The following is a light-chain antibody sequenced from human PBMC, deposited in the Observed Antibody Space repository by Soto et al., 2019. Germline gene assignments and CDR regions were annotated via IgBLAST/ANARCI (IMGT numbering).Light chain of an antibody. J-gene: IGKJ4*01. CDR3: QQVDSYPLT. CDR1: QDISTF. CDR2: AVF. V-gene: IGKV1-9*01. Sequence: DIQMTQSPSSLSASVGDRVTITCRASQDISTFLAWFQQKPGRAPKLLIYAVFTLQSGVPSRFSGSGSGAEFTLTISSLQPEDFATYYCQQVDSYPLTFGGGTKVDIK.